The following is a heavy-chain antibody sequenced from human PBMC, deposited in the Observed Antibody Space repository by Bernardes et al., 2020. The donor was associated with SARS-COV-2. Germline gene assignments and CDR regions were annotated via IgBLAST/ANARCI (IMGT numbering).Heavy chain of an antibody. CDR2: ISGSGGST. D-gene: IGHD3-3*01. V-gene: IGHV3-23*01. J-gene: IGHJ6*02. CDR3: ARDSIHYDFWSGYSSNYYYYYGMDV. CDR1: GFTFSSYA. Sequence: GGSLRLSCAASGFTFSSYAMSWVRQAPGKGLEWVSAISGSGGSTYYADSVKGRFTISRDNSKNTLYLQMNSLRAEDTAVYYCARDSIHYDFWSGYSSNYYYYYGMDVWGQGTTVTVSS.